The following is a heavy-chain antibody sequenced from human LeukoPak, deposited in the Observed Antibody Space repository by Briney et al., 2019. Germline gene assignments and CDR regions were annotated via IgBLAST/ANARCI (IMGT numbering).Heavy chain of an antibody. J-gene: IGHJ4*02. D-gene: IGHD2-2*01. CDR3: ATSPVVSRD. V-gene: IGHV3-74*01. CDR2: IYSDVRRT. CDR1: GYTFSECW. Sequence: PGGTLRLSCAASGYTFSECWMRWVRQPPGKGLEWVSRIYSDVRRTNYADSVKGRFTISRDNAKNTLYLQMNSLRVEDTAVYYCATSPVVSRDWGQGTLVTVSS.